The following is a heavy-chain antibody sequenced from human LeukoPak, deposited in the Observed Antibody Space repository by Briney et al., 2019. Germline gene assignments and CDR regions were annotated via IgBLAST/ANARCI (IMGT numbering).Heavy chain of an antibody. V-gene: IGHV4-59*01. CDR2: IYYSGST. J-gene: IGHJ4*02. CDR1: GGSISSYY. Sequence: PSETLSPTCTVSGGSISSYYWNWIRQPPGKGLEWIGYIYYSGSTNFNPSLKSRVTMSVDTSKNQFSLKLSSVTAADTAVYYCARDTWNYFDYWGQGTLVTVSS. CDR3: ARDTWNYFDY. D-gene: IGHD1-1*01.